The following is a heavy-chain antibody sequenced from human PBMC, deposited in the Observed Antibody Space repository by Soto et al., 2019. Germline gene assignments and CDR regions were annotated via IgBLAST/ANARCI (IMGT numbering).Heavy chain of an antibody. D-gene: IGHD6-6*01. CDR3: VRDSAAYSGSSGGYWYLDL. CDR1: GFTFSSYS. CDR2: ISSGRATI. J-gene: IGHJ2*01. Sequence: EVQLVESGGALVQPGGSLRLSCAASGFTFSSYSMNWVRQAPGKGLEWLAYISSGRATIYYADSVKGRFTISRDNAKNSLYLQMNTQKDEETAVYYCVRDSAAYSGSSGGYWYLDLWGRGTPV. V-gene: IGHV3-48*02.